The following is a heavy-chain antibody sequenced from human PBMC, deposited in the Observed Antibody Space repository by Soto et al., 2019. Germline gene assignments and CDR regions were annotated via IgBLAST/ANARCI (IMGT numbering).Heavy chain of an antibody. Sequence: QVQLVQSGAEEKKPGASVKVSCKASGYTFSSYAMDWVRQAPGQRLEWMGWINAGNGNTKYSQKFQGRVTITRDTSASTASMELRSLRSEDTAVYYCARGGPPIDYWGQGTLVTVSS. J-gene: IGHJ4*02. CDR3: ARGGPPIDY. D-gene: IGHD3-10*01. V-gene: IGHV1-3*05. CDR1: GYTFSSYA. CDR2: INAGNGNT.